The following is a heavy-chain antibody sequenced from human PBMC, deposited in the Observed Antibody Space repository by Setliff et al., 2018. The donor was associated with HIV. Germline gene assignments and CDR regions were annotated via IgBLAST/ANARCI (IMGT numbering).Heavy chain of an antibody. CDR3: AKGEGYYYDSSGPAPTTTGSMYYYGMDV. Sequence: PGGPWRLSCAASGFTFSSYGMHWVRQAPGKGLEWVAFIRYDGSNKYYADSVKGRFTISRDNSKNTLYLQMNSLRAEDTAVYYCAKGEGYYYDSSGPAPTTTGSMYYYGMDVWGQGTTVTVSS. CDR1: GFTFSSYG. CDR2: IRYDGSNK. V-gene: IGHV3-30*02. J-gene: IGHJ6*02. D-gene: IGHD3-22*01.